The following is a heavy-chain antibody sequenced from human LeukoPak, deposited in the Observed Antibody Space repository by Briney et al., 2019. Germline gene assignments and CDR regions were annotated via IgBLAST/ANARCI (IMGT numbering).Heavy chain of an antibody. CDR1: GFTFSSYA. CDR3: ARVGWEAVAGTGAYYFDY. V-gene: IGHV3-48*04. D-gene: IGHD6-19*01. Sequence: GGSLRLSCAASGFTFSSYAMSWVRQVPGKGLEWLSYSSSSGNSIYYADSVKGRFTISRDNAKNSLYLQMNNLRAEDTAVYYCARVGWEAVAGTGAYYFDYWGQGTLVTVSS. J-gene: IGHJ4*02. CDR2: SSSSGNSI.